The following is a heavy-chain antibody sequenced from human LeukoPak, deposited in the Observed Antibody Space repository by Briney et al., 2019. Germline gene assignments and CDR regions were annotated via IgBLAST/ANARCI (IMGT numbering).Heavy chain of an antibody. CDR1: GGSISSYY. CDR2: IYYSGST. D-gene: IGHD2-15*01. CDR3: AREELLASIDY. V-gene: IGHV4-59*01. J-gene: IGHJ4*02. Sequence: SETLSLTCTVSGGSISSYYWSWIRQPPGKGLEWIGYIYYSGSTNYNPSLKSRVTISVDTSKNQFSLKLSSVTAADTAVYYCAREELLASIDYWGQGTLVTVSS.